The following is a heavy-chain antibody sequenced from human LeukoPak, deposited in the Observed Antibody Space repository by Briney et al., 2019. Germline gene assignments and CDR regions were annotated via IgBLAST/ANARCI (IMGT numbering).Heavy chain of an antibody. Sequence: GGSLRLSCAASGFTFSSYWMSWVRQAPGKGLEWVANIKQDGSEKYYVDSVKGRFTISRDNAKSSLYLQMSSLRAEDTAVYYCARGQLELLSDYYYYMDVWGKGTTVTVSS. CDR1: GFTFSSYW. J-gene: IGHJ6*03. V-gene: IGHV3-7*01. CDR2: IKQDGSEK. D-gene: IGHD1-1*01. CDR3: ARGQLELLSDYYYYMDV.